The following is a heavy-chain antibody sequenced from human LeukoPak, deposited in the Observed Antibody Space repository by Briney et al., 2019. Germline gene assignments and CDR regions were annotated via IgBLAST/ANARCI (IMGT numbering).Heavy chain of an antibody. Sequence: ASVKVSCKASGYTFTNYDINWVRQATGPGLEWMGWMNPNSGNTGYGQKFQGRVTMTRDTSISTAYLELTSLRSEDTAVYYCAVELYGSGDGDYWGQGTLVTVSS. V-gene: IGHV1-8*01. CDR2: MNPNSGNT. J-gene: IGHJ4*02. CDR1: GYTFTNYD. D-gene: IGHD3-10*01. CDR3: AVELYGSGDGDY.